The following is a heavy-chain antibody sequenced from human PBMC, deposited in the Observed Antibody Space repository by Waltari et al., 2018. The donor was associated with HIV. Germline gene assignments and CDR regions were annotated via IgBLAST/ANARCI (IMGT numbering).Heavy chain of an antibody. J-gene: IGHJ6*02. D-gene: IGHD6-19*01. CDR1: GFTFDDYA. CDR3: AKDNRAGTYYYYGMDV. Sequence: EVQLVESGGVVVQPGGSLRLSCAASGFTFDDYAMHWVRQAPGKGLEWVSLISWDGGSTYYADSVKGRFTISRDNSKNSLYLQMNSLRAEDTALYYCAKDNRAGTYYYYGMDVWGQGTTVTVSS. CDR2: ISWDGGST. V-gene: IGHV3-43D*03.